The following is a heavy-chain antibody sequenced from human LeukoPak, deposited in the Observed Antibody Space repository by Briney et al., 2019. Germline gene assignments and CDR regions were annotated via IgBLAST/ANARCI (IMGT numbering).Heavy chain of an antibody. CDR1: GYTFTGYY. CDR3: ARQELDDYWYFDL. Sequence: ASVKVSCKASGYTFTGYYMHWVRQAPGQGLEWMGWINPNSGGTKYAQKFQGRVTMTRDTSISTAYMELSRLRSDDTAVYYCARQELDDYWYFDLWGRGTLVTVSS. V-gene: IGHV1-2*02. J-gene: IGHJ2*01. CDR2: INPNSGGT. D-gene: IGHD1-26*01.